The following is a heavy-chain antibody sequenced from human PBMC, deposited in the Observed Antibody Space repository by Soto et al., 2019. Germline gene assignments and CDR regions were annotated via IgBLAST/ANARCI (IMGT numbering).Heavy chain of an antibody. CDR1: GGSISSGGYY. Sequence: SETLSLTCTVSGGSISSGGYYWSWIRQHPGKGLEWIGYIYYSGNTYYSPSLKSRVTISVDTSTNQFSLKLSSVTAADTAVYYCARGWVQSHYFDCWGQGTLVTVSS. D-gene: IGHD1-26*01. J-gene: IGHJ4*02. CDR3: ARGWVQSHYFDC. CDR2: IYYSGNT. V-gene: IGHV4-31*03.